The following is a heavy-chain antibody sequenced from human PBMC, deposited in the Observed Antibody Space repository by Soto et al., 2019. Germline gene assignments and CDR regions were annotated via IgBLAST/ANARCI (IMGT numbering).Heavy chain of an antibody. V-gene: IGHV1-3*05. D-gene: IGHD6-19*01. J-gene: IGHJ4*02. CDR1: GDTFTGYA. CDR2: INAGNGNT. CDR3: ARAVAVPADFDC. Sequence: QVQLVQSGAEEKKPGASVKVSCKASGDTFTGYAFHWVRQAPGQRLEWMGWINAGNGNTKYSQKFQGRVTITRDTSASTAYTELSSLRSEDTAVYYCARAVAVPADFDCWGQGTLVTVSS.